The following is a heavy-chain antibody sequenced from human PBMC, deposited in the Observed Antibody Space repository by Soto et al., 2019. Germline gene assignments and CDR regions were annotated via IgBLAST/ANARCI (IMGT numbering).Heavy chain of an antibody. CDR1: GYSISSGYY. Sequence: PSETLSLTGAVSGYSISSGYYWGWIRQSPGKGLEWVGSIYHSGSTYYNPSLKSRVIISVDTSKNQFSLKLSSVTAADTAVYYCARLAPIAAADGMDVWGQGTTVTVSS. D-gene: IGHD6-13*01. V-gene: IGHV4-38-2*01. CDR3: ARLAPIAAADGMDV. J-gene: IGHJ6*02. CDR2: IYHSGST.